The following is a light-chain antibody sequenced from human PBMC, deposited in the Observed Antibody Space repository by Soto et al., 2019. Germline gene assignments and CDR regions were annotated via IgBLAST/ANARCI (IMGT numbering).Light chain of an antibody. CDR2: DAS. V-gene: IGKV1-33*01. Sequence: GDGVTITCQASQDISNYLNWYQQKPGKAPKLLIYDASNLETGVPSRFSGSGSGTDFTFTISSLQPEDIATYYCQQYDNFITFGQGTRREIK. CDR3: QQYDNFIT. CDR1: QDISNY. J-gene: IGKJ5*01.